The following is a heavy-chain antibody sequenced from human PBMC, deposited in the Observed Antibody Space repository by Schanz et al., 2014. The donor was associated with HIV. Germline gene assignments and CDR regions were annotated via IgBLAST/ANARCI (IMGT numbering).Heavy chain of an antibody. CDR3: AREDMDRGGLY. CDR1: GYTFTGYY. CDR2: INPKIGTV. D-gene: IGHD3-10*01. J-gene: IGHJ4*02. V-gene: IGHV1-46*01. Sequence: QVQLVQSGAEVKKPGASVKVSCKASGYTFTGYYMHWIRQAPGQGLEWVGVINPKIGTVTYGHRVQGRVTMTRDTSTSTVYMDLSSLISEDTALYFCAREDMDRGGLYWGQGTLVTVSS.